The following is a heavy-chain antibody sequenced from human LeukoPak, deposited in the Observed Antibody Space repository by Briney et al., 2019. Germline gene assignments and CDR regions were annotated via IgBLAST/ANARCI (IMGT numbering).Heavy chain of an antibody. J-gene: IGHJ4*02. Sequence: PSETLSLTCAVYGGSFSGYYWSWIRQPPGKGLEWIGEINHSGSTNYNPSLKSRVTISVDTSKNQFSLKLSSVTAADTAVYYCARAPDDYGGNPFDYWGQGTLVTVSS. CDR2: INHSGST. CDR1: GGSFSGYY. V-gene: IGHV4-34*01. CDR3: ARAPDDYGGNPFDY. D-gene: IGHD4-23*01.